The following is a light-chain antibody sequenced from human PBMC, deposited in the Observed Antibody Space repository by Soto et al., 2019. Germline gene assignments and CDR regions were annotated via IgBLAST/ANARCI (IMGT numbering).Light chain of an antibody. Sequence: DTQMTQSPSSLSASVGDRVTITCRASQGIYNYLAWYQQKPGKVPKLLIYAASSLVSGVPSRFSGSGSGTDFTLTISSLQPEDVATYYCQKCNRAPFTFGPGTKVDI. CDR2: AAS. V-gene: IGKV1-27*01. CDR3: QKCNRAPFT. J-gene: IGKJ3*01. CDR1: QGIYNY.